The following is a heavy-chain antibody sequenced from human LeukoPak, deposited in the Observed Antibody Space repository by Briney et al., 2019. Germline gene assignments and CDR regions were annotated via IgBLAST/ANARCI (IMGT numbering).Heavy chain of an antibody. CDR2: IKPDGSDK. D-gene: IGHD2-15*01. Sequence: QAGGSLRLSCAASGFTFSHYWMSWVRQTPGKGLEGVANIKPDGSDKYYVDSVKGRFTIYSDNAKNSLYMQMDSLRAEDTAVYYCAREDMWAFDMWGQGTMVTVSS. CDR1: GFTFSHYW. V-gene: IGHV3-7*01. CDR3: AREDMWAFDM. J-gene: IGHJ3*02.